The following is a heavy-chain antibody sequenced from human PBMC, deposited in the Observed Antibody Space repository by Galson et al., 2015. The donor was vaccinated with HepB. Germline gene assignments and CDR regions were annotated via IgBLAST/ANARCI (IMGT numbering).Heavy chain of an antibody. CDR1: GFIFDEYA. V-gene: IGHV3-9*01. D-gene: IGHD3-22*01. J-gene: IGHJ4*02. CDR3: GKVIYYDTSDYSVMIDS. Sequence: SLRLSCAASGFIFDEYAMFWVRQAPGKGLEWVSGISWNGGKKYYADSVKGRFTISRDNTKKSLYLQMNSLRPEDTAVYYCGKVIYYDTSDYSVMIDSWGQGTLVTVSS. CDR2: ISWNGGKK.